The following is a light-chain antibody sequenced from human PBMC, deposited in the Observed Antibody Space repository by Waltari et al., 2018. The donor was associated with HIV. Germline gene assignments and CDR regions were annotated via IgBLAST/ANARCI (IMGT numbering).Light chain of an antibody. CDR1: KIGGPI. Sequence: SYVLTQPPSVSVAPGRPANITCAEGKIGGPIVHGYKQKPGQAPVLVVFDDSDRPSGIPERFSGSKSGNTATLTISRVEAGDEADYYCQVWHSGSDGHVVFGGGTKLTVL. V-gene: IGLV3-21*03. J-gene: IGLJ2*01. CDR3: QVWHSGSDGHVV. CDR2: DDS.